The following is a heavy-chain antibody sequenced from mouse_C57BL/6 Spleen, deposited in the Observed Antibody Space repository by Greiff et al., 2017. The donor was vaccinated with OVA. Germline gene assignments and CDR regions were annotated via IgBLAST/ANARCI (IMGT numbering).Heavy chain of an antibody. V-gene: IGHV1-55*01. Sequence: VQLQQPGAELVKPGASVKMSCKASGYTFTSYWITWVKQRPGQGLEWIGDIYPGSGSTNYNEKFKSKATLTVDTSSSTAYMQLSSLTSEDSAVYYCAREGDFYYGNLFAYWGQGTLVTVSA. CDR1: GYTFTSYW. CDR2: IYPGSGST. J-gene: IGHJ3*01. CDR3: AREGDFYYGNLFAY. D-gene: IGHD2-1*01.